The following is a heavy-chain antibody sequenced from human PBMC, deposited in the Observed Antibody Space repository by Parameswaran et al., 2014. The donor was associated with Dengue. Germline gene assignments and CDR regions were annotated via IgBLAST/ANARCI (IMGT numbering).Heavy chain of an antibody. CDR3: ARAYDILTGYPFDY. Sequence: WVRQAPGQGLEWMGWINPNSGGTNYAQKFQGRVTMTRDTSISTAYMELSRLRSDDTAVYYCARAYDILTGYPFDYWGQGTLVTVSS. J-gene: IGHJ4*02. V-gene: IGHV1-2*02. CDR2: INPNSGGT. D-gene: IGHD3-9*01.